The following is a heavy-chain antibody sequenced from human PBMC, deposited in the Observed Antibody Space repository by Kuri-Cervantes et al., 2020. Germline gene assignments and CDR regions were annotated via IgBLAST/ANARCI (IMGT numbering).Heavy chain of an antibody. CDR2: IYYDGSNK. Sequence: GESLKISCAASGFTFSNYWMHWVRQAPGKGLEWVALIYYDGSNKYYADSVKGRFTISRDNPKNTLYLQMSSLRAEDTAVYYCASLRYGSGSYYSDYWGQGTLVTVSS. J-gene: IGHJ4*02. V-gene: IGHV3-33*08. D-gene: IGHD3-10*01. CDR3: ASLRYGSGSYYSDY. CDR1: GFTFSNYW.